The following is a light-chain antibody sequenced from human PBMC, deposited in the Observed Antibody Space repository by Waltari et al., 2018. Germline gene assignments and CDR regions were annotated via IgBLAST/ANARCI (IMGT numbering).Light chain of an antibody. CDR2: GAS. Sequence: EIVLTQSQGTLSLSPGERGTLSCRASQSVSRFLAWYQQKPGQAPRLLIYGASTRATGIPDRFSGSVSGTDFSLTISRLEPEDFAVYYCQKYDRLPATFGQGTKVEIK. V-gene: IGKV3-20*01. CDR1: QSVSRF. J-gene: IGKJ1*01. CDR3: QKYDRLPAT.